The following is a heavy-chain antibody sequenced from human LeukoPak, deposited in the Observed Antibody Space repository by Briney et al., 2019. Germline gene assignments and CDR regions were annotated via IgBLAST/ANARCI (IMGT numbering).Heavy chain of an antibody. CDR3: ATWRLGQQSFDY. D-gene: IGHD6-13*01. Sequence: SETLSLTCIVSGGSISNYYWSWIRQPPGKGLEWIGYVHYSGDTNYNPSLKSRVTISLDTSNNHFSLKLSSVTAADTAVYYCATWRLGQQSFDYWGQGTLVTISS. J-gene: IGHJ4*02. CDR2: VHYSGDT. V-gene: IGHV4-59*01. CDR1: GGSISNYY.